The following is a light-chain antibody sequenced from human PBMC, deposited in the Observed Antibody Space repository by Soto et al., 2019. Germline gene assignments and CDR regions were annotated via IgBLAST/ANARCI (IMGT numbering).Light chain of an antibody. Sequence: QSVRTQPASVSGSPGRGSSISCTRTSSDVGSYNLVSWYQQHPGKAPKLMIYEGSKRPSGVSNRFSGSKSGNTASLTISGLQAEDEADYYCCSYAGSSTSYVFGTGTKSPS. CDR1: SSDVGSYNL. CDR2: EGS. J-gene: IGLJ1*01. CDR3: CSYAGSSTSYV. V-gene: IGLV2-23*01.